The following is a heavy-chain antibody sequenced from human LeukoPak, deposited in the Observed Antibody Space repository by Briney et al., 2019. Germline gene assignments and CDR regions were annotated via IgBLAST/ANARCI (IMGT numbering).Heavy chain of an antibody. D-gene: IGHD6-13*01. Sequence: PPETLSLTCAVYGGSFSGYYWSWIRQPPGKGLEWIGEINHSGSTNYNPSLKSRVTISVDTSKNQFSLKLSSVTAADTAVYYCARTTSSSWYNQYNYWGQGTLVTVSS. CDR1: GGSFSGYY. J-gene: IGHJ4*02. CDR2: INHSGST. V-gene: IGHV4-34*01. CDR3: ARTTSSSWYNQYNY.